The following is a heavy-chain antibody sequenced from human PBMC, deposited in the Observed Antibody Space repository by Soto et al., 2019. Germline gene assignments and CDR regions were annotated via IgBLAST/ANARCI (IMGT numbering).Heavy chain of an antibody. CDR1: GFTFSDAW. D-gene: IGHD5-18*01. J-gene: IGHJ4*02. Sequence: PGGSLRLSCAASGFTFSDAWMSWVRQAPGKGLEWIGRIKTKTAGGTADYAAPVKGRFTISRDDSKSTLYLQMNSLKIEDTAVYYCTTDPTRLWSPSFDYWGQGTLVTVSS. CDR3: TTDPTRLWSPSFDY. CDR2: IKTKTAGGTA. V-gene: IGHV3-15*01.